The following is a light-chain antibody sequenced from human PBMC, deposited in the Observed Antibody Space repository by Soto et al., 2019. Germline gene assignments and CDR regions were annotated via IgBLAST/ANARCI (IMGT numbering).Light chain of an antibody. V-gene: IGKV3-20*01. J-gene: IGKJ3*01. Sequence: EVVLTQSPDTLSLSPGERATLSCRASQSVSSDYLVWYQQKPGQAPRLLIYGASSRATGIPDRFSGSGSGTDFTLTISRLEPEDCAVYYCQHYGNSPPSVTFGPGTKVDIK. CDR2: GAS. CDR3: QHYGNSPPSVT. CDR1: QSVSSDY.